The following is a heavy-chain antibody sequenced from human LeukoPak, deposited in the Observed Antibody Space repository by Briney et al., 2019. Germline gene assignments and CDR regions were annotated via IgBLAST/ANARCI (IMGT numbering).Heavy chain of an antibody. Sequence: SETLSLTCTVSGGSIRSSYYYWGWIRQPPGKGLEWIGSIYDSGSTYYNPSLKSRVTISVDTSKNQFSLKLNSVTAADTAVYYCARGTEDYGGSPDATIRRPFAIWGQGTLVTVST. CDR3: ARGTEDYGGSPDATIRRPFAI. CDR2: IYDSGST. D-gene: IGHD4-23*01. J-gene: IGHJ3*02. V-gene: IGHV4-39*01. CDR1: GGSIRSSYYY.